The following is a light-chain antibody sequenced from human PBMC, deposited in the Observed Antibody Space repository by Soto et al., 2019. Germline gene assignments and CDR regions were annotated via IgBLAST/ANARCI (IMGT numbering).Light chain of an antibody. CDR2: GNN. CDR3: QSYDSSLSGWV. CDR1: SSNIGAGYD. J-gene: IGLJ3*02. Sequence: QSVLTQPPSVSGAPGQRVTISCTGSSSNIGAGYDVNWYQQVPGTGPKVLIFGNNNRPSGVPDRFSGSKSGTSASLAITGLQADDEADYYCQSYDSSLSGWVFGGGTKLTVL. V-gene: IGLV1-40*01.